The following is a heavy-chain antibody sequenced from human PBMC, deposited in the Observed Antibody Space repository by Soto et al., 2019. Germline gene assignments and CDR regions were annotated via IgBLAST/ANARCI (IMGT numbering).Heavy chain of an antibody. CDR1: GFMFSAYA. Sequence: DVHLLESGGGLVQPGGSLRLSCAASGFMFSAYAMHWVRQAPGQGLEGVSSMSGTSADTYYTDSVKGRFSVSRDSSKDTLYLPLNSLRAEDTALYFCAREDGGGPFDYWGQGTLVIVSS. CDR2: MSGTSADT. CDR3: AREDGGGPFDY. D-gene: IGHD2-15*01. V-gene: IGHV3-23*01. J-gene: IGHJ4*02.